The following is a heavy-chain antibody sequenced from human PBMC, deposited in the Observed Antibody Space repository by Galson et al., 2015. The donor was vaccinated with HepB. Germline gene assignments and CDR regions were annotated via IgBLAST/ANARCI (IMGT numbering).Heavy chain of an antibody. CDR3: AKALIMYYDILTGYREGGAFDI. V-gene: IGHV3-9*01. Sequence: SLRLSCAASGFTFDDYATHWVRQAPGKGLEWVSGISWNSGSIGYADSVKGRFTISRDNAKNSLYLQMNSLRAEDTALYYCAKALIMYYDILTGYREGGAFDIWGQGTMVTVSS. D-gene: IGHD3-9*01. J-gene: IGHJ3*02. CDR1: GFTFDDYA. CDR2: ISWNSGSI.